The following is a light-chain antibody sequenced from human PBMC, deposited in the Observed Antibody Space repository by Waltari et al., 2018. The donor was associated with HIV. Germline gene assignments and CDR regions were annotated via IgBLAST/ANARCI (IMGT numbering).Light chain of an antibody. V-gene: IGLV1-44*01. J-gene: IGLJ2*01. CDR1: EFNIGANT. CDR3: SSWDDSLNGVWV. CDR2: SDQ. Sequence: QSVLTQPPSASGTSGQRVTISCSGSEFNIGANTVNWYQQVQGMAPKLLIYSDQQRPAGVPDRFAGSKSGTSACLAISGLQAEDEANYYWSSWDDSLNGVWVFGGGTKVTVL.